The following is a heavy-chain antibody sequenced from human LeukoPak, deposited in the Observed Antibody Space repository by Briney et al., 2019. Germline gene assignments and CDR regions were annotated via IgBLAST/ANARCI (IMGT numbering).Heavy chain of an antibody. CDR2: ISGSGGST. Sequence: GGSLRLSCAASGFTFSSYAMSWVRQAPGKGLEWVSAISGSGGSTYYADSVKGRFTISRDNSKNTLYLQMNSLRAEDTAVYYCAKVQHKYQLLESFDYWGQGTLVTVSS. CDR3: AKVQHKYQLLESFDY. D-gene: IGHD2-2*01. CDR1: GFTFSSYA. V-gene: IGHV3-23*01. J-gene: IGHJ4*02.